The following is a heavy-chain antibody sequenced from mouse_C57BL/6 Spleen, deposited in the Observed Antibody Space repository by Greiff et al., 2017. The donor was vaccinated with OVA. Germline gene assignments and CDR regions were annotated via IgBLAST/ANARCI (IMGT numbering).Heavy chain of an antibody. CDR1: GFTFTDYY. V-gene: IGHV7-3*01. CDR2: IRNKANGYTT. J-gene: IGHJ1*03. CDR3: ARPYGSSYDWYFDV. Sequence: DVQLVESGGGLVQPGGSLSLSCAASGFTFTDYYMSWVRQPPGKALEWLGFIRNKANGYTTEYSASVKGRFTISRDNSQSILYLQMNALRAEDSATYYCARPYGSSYDWYFDVWGTGTTVTVSS. D-gene: IGHD1-1*01.